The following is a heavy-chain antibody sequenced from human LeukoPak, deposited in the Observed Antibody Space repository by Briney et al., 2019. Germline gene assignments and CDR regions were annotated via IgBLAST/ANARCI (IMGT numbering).Heavy chain of an antibody. CDR1: GGSISSYY. D-gene: IGHD3-10*01. V-gene: IGHV3-48*02. CDR2: ITSSSSSI. CDR3: ARHYYGSGSVDH. Sequence: PSETLSLTCTVSGGSISSYYWSWIRQPPGKGLEWISYITSSSSSIHYADSVKGRFTVSRDNAKNSVYLQMNSLRDEDTAVYYCARHYYGSGSVDHWGQGTLVTVSS. J-gene: IGHJ4*02.